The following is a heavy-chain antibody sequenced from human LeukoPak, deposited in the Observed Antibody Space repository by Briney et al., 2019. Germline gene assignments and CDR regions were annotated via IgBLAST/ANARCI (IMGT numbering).Heavy chain of an antibody. J-gene: IGHJ4*02. CDR3: ARLGVVPAAIDY. D-gene: IGHD2-2*01. CDR1: GGSFSGYY. CDR2: INHRGST. V-gene: IGHV4-34*01. Sequence: PSETLSLTCAVYGGSFSGYYWRWIRQPPGKGLEWIGEINHRGSTNYNPSLKSRVTISVDTSKNQFSLKLSSVTAADTAVYYCARLGVVPAAIDYWGQGTLVTVSS.